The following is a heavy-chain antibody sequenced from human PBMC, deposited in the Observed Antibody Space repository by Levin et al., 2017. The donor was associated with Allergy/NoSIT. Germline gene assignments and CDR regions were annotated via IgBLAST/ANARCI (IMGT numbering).Heavy chain of an antibody. CDR2: IYWDDDK. J-gene: IGHJ4*02. Sequence: GSGPTLVKPTQTLTLTCTFSGFSLSTSGVGVGWIRQPPGKALEWLALIYWDDDKRYSPSLKSRLTITKDTSKNQVVLTMTNMDPVDTATYYCAHSPGYCSGGSCLLTFDYWGQGTLVTVSS. CDR1: GFSLSTSGVG. D-gene: IGHD2-15*01. CDR3: AHSPGYCSGGSCLLTFDY. V-gene: IGHV2-5*02.